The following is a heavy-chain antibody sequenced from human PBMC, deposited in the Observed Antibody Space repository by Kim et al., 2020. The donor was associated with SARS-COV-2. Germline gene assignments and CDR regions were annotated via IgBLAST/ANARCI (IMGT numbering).Heavy chain of an antibody. CDR2: T. D-gene: IGHD1-26*01. J-gene: IGHJ4*02. Sequence: TYYNPSLKSRVTISVDTSKNQFSLKLSSVTAADTAVYYCARELGLGGFDYWGQGTLVTVSS. CDR3: ARELGLGGFDY. V-gene: IGHV4-31*02.